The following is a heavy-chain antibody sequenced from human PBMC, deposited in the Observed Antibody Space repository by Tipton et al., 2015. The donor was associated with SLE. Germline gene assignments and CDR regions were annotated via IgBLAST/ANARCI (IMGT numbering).Heavy chain of an antibody. Sequence: TLSLTCTVSGGSISSSSYYWGWIRQPPGKGLEWIGSIYYSGSTYYNPSLKSRVTISVDTSKNQFSLKLSSVTPEDTAVYYCAREGNWGTWYFDLWGRGTLVTVSS. CDR2: IYYSGST. D-gene: IGHD7-27*01. CDR1: GGSISSSSYY. J-gene: IGHJ2*01. V-gene: IGHV4-39*07. CDR3: AREGNWGTWYFDL.